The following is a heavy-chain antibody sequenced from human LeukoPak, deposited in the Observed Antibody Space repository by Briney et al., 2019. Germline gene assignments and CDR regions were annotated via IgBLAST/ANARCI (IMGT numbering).Heavy chain of an antibody. J-gene: IGHJ4*02. CDR2: IYSGDNT. CDR3: YWELRGGVGY. CDR1: GFTFSSYG. V-gene: IGHV3-53*01. Sequence: GGSLRLSCAASGFTFSSYGMHWVRQAPGKGLEWVSVIYSGDNTYYADSVKGRFTISRDNSKNTLYLQMNSLRAEDTAVYYCYWELRGGVGYWGQGTLVTVSS. D-gene: IGHD3-16*01.